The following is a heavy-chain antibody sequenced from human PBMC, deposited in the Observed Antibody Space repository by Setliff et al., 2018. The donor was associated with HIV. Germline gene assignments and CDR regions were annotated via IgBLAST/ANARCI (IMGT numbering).Heavy chain of an antibody. CDR1: GFTFSRYW. Sequence: LRLSCAASGFTFSRYWMSWVRQAPGKGLEWVANIKQDGSEMYHVDSVKGRFTISRDNAKNSLSLKMNSLRDEDTAVYYCARESYGSGSPLFDPWGQGTLVTVSS. V-gene: IGHV3-7*01. CDR3: ARESYGSGSPLFDP. CDR2: IKQDGSEM. D-gene: IGHD3-10*01. J-gene: IGHJ5*02.